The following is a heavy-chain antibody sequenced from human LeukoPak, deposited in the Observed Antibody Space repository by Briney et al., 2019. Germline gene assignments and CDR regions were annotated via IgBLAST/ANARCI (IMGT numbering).Heavy chain of an antibody. J-gene: IGHJ4*02. D-gene: IGHD4-17*01. Sequence: GGSLRLSCTASGVTLSNYAMHWVRRPPGRGLEWVAVISFDGTNKYYGDSVEGRFSVSRDNSKNTLYLQMNSLRPDDTAMYYCATDYGDYEPIDYWGQGTLVTVSP. V-gene: IGHV3-30*04. CDR1: GVTLSNYA. CDR3: ATDYGDYEPIDY. CDR2: ISFDGTNK.